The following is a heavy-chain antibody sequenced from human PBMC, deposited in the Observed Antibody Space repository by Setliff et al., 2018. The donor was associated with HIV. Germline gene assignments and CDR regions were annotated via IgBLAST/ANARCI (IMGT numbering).Heavy chain of an antibody. CDR2: IHHTGYI. J-gene: IGHJ5*02. CDR1: GGPSTDHY. D-gene: IGHD3-22*01. CDR3: ASRIYYYDESRVLREEGFVP. V-gene: IGHV4-34*01. Sequence: ETLSLTCAVYGGPSTDHYWNWIRQSPGMGLEWIAEIHHTGYINYNPSLRSPVAISVDTSKNQFSLKLTSVTAADTAVYYCASRIYYYDESRVLREEGFVPWGQGTLVTVSS.